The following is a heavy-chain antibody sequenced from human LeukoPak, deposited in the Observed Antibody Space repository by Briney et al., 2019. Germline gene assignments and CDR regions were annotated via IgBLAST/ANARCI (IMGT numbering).Heavy chain of an antibody. V-gene: IGHV3-66*01. Sequence: GGSLRLSCAASGFTVSSNYMSWVRQAPGKGLEWVSVIYSGGSTYYADSVKGRFTISRDNSKNTLYLQMNSLRAEDTAVYYCARDRDYGSGSYGYWGPGTLVTVSS. CDR3: ARDRDYGSGSYGY. D-gene: IGHD3-10*01. CDR2: IYSGGST. CDR1: GFTVSSNY. J-gene: IGHJ4*02.